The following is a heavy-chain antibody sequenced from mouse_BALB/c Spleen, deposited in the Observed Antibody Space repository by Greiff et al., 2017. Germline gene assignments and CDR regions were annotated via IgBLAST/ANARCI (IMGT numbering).Heavy chain of an antibody. CDR3: EREWGNYEVGAMDY. CDR1: GFTFSDYY. V-gene: IGHV5-4*02. J-gene: IGHJ4*01. CDR2: ISDGGSYT. Sequence: EVQLVESGGGLVKPGGSLKPSCAASGFTFSDYYMYWVRQTPEKRLEWVATISDGGSYTYYPDSVKGRFTISRDNAKNNLYLQMSRLKSEDTAMYYCEREWGNYEVGAMDYWGQGTSVTVSS. D-gene: IGHD2-1*01.